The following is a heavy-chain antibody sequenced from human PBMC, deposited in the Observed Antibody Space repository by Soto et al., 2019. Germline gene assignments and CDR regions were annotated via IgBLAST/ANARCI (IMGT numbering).Heavy chain of an antibody. Sequence: QVQLVESGGGVVQPGTSLRLSCAASGFTFNNYGMHWVRQAPGTGLEWVATISNDGREKYYADSVKGRLTISRDNSKNTLYLQMNSLRAEDTAVYYCAKDQGIAASHGVDWGQGTLVTVSS. CDR2: ISNDGREK. J-gene: IGHJ3*01. D-gene: IGHD6-13*01. CDR1: GFTFNNYG. CDR3: AKDQGIAASHGVD. V-gene: IGHV3-30*18.